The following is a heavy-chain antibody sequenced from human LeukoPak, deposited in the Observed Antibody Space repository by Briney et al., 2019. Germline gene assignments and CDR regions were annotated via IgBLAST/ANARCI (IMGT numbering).Heavy chain of an antibody. CDR3: ARGGSSWYFDFDY. J-gene: IGHJ4*02. D-gene: IGHD6-13*01. CDR1: GGSISSTISSSTYY. Sequence: SETLSLTCTVSGGSISSTISSSTYYWGWIRQPPGKGLEWIGYIYYSGSTNYNPSLKSRVTISVDTSKNQFSLKLSSVTAADTAVYYCARGGSSWYFDFDYWGQGTLVTVSS. V-gene: IGHV4-61*05. CDR2: IYYSGST.